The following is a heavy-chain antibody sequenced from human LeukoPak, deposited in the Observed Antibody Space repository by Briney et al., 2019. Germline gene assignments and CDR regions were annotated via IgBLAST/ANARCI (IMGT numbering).Heavy chain of an antibody. CDR2: IYYSGST. CDR3: AGLATPKTSPAYYFDY. V-gene: IGHV4-59*08. Sequence: SETLSLTCTVSVGSICSYYWSWIRQPPGKGLEWIGYIYYSGSTNYNPSLKSRVTISVDTSKNQFSLKLSSVTAADTAVYYCAGLATPKTSPAYYFDYWGQGTLVTVSS. J-gene: IGHJ4*02. CDR1: VGSICSYY. D-gene: IGHD1-26*01.